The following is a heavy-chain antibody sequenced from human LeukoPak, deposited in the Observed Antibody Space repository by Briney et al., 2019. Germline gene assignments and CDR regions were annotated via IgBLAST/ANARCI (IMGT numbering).Heavy chain of an antibody. Sequence: GGCLRLSCAASGFTVSSNYMSWVRQAPGKGLEWVSVIYSGGSTHYADSVKDRFTISRDSSKNTVYLQMNNLRAEDTAMYYCARDPRPRISSGWYYFDYWGRGTLVTVSS. CDR1: GFTVSSNY. CDR3: ARDPRPRISSGWYYFDY. V-gene: IGHV3-66*01. D-gene: IGHD6-19*01. CDR2: IYSGGST. J-gene: IGHJ4*02.